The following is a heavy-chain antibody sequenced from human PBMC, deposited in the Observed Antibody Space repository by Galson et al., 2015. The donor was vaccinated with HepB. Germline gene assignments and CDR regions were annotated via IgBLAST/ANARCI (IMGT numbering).Heavy chain of an antibody. J-gene: IGHJ4*02. CDR1: GYTFTSYD. Sequence: QSGAEVKKPGTSVKVSCKASGYTFTSYDINWVRQATGQGLEWVGSMNPNSGNTDYAQKLQGRVTLTRNTAISTAYMDLSSLTYEDTAVYYCVRGGGDWGQGTLVTVSS. CDR2: MNPNSGNT. CDR3: VRGGGD. V-gene: IGHV1-8*01. D-gene: IGHD2-21*01.